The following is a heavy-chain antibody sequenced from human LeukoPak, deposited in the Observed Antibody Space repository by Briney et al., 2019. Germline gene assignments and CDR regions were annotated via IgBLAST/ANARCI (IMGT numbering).Heavy chain of an antibody. D-gene: IGHD2-8*02. Sequence: EASVKVSCKASGYTFTSYGISWMRQAPGQGLEWMGWISAYNGNTNYAQKLQGRVTMTTDTSTSTAYMELRSLRSDDTAVYYCARDTDGGGYFDYWGQGTLAPSPQ. CDR2: ISAYNGNT. J-gene: IGHJ4*02. CDR3: ARDTDGGGYFDY. CDR1: GYTFTSYG. V-gene: IGHV1-18*01.